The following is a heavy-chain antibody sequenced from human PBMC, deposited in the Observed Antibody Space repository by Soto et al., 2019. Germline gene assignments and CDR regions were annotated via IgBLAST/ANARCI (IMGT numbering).Heavy chain of an antibody. Sequence: ASVNVSCKASGYTFTGYYMHWVRQAPGQGLEWMGWINPNSGGTNYAQKFQGWVTMTRDTSISTAYMELSRLRSDDTAVYYCARDADTCSSTSCSSRGNWFDPWGQGTLVTVSS. V-gene: IGHV1-2*04. J-gene: IGHJ5*02. CDR3: ARDADTCSSTSCSSRGNWFDP. D-gene: IGHD2-2*01. CDR2: INPNSGGT. CDR1: GYTFTGYY.